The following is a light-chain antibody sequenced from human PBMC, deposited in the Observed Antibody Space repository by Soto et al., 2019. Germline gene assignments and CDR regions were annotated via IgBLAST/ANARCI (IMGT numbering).Light chain of an antibody. CDR2: GAS. V-gene: IGKV3-20*01. CDR1: QSVSSSY. J-gene: IGKJ1*01. Sequence: EIVLTQSPGTLSLSPGERATLSCRASQSVSSSYLAWYQQKPGQAPRLLIYGASSRATGIPDRFSGSGSGTDFTVTISRLEPEDFAVYYCQHCGRSSATFGQGTKVEIK. CDR3: QHCGRSSAT.